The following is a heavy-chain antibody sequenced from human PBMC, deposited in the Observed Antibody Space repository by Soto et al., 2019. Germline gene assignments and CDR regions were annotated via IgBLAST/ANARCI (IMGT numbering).Heavy chain of an antibody. CDR2: IYYSGST. V-gene: IGHV4-59*08. CDR1: GGSISSYY. CDR3: ARHVVRGVFDP. D-gene: IGHD3-10*01. J-gene: IGHJ5*02. Sequence: PSETLCLTCTVSGGSISSYYWSWIRQPPGKGLEWIGYIYYSGSTNYNPSLKSRVTISVDTSKNQFSLKLSSVTAADTAVYYCARHVVRGVFDPWGQGTLVTVSS.